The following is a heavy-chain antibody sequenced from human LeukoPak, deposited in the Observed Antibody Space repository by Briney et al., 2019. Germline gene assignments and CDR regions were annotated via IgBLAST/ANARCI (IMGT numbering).Heavy chain of an antibody. D-gene: IGHD3-22*01. CDR2: ISGSGGST. Sequence: PGGSLRLSCAASGFTFSSYAMSWVRQAPGKGLEWVSAISGSGGSTYYADSVKGRFTISRDNSKNTLYLQMNSLRAEDTAVYYCAKWRGSTYYDSSGYVDYWGQGTLVTVSS. CDR3: AKWRGSTYYDSSGYVDY. J-gene: IGHJ4*02. CDR1: GFTFSSYA. V-gene: IGHV3-23*01.